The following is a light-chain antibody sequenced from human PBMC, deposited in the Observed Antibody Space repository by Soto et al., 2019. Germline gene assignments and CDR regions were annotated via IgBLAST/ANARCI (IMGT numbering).Light chain of an antibody. CDR1: QSVSRH. CDR2: DAS. J-gene: IGKJ4*01. CDR3: QQRNNWSPVT. Sequence: EIVLTQSPATLSLSPGERATLSCRASQSVSRHLAWYQQKPGQAPRLLIYDASNRATGIPARFSGSGSGTAFTLTISSLEPEDFAAYYCQQRNNWSPVTFGGGTKVEIK. V-gene: IGKV3-11*01.